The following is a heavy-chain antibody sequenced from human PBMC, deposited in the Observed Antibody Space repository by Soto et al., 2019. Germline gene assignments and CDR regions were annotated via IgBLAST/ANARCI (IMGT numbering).Heavy chain of an antibody. CDR2: ISGSGGST. CDR1: GFTFSSYA. Sequence: EVQLLESGGGLVQPGGSLRLSCAASGFTFSSYAMSWVRQAPGKGLEWVSAISGSGGSTYYADSVKGRFTISRDNAKNTLYLQMNSLRAEDTAVYYCAKGPSSVVDRGDVWGQGTTVTVSS. CDR3: AKGPSSVVDRGDV. V-gene: IGHV3-23*01. D-gene: IGHD3-10*01. J-gene: IGHJ6*02.